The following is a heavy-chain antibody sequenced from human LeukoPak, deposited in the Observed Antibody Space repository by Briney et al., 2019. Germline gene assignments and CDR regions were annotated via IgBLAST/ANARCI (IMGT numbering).Heavy chain of an antibody. V-gene: IGHV4-30-4*08. CDR1: GGSISSGDYY. Sequence: QTLSLTRTVSGGSISSGDYYWSWIRQPPGKGLEWIGYIYYSGSTYYNPSLKSRVTISVDTSKNQFSLKLSSVTAADTAVYYCARALARRGYSSSWYNYAFDIWGQGTMVTVSS. CDR3: ARALARRGYSSSWYNYAFDI. CDR2: IYYSGST. J-gene: IGHJ3*02. D-gene: IGHD6-13*01.